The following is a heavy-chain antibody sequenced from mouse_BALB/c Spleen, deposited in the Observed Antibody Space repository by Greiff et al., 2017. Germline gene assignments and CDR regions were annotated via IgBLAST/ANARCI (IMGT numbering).Heavy chain of an antibody. CDR3: ARGCGRFAY. Sequence: EVKLLESGGGLVKPGGSLKLSCAASGFAFSSYDMSWVRQTPEKRLEWVAYISSGGGSTYYPDTVKGRFTISRDNAKNTLYLQMSSLKSDDTAMYYCARGCGRFAYWGQGTLVTVSA. D-gene: IGHD3-1*01. J-gene: IGHJ3*01. V-gene: IGHV5-12-1*01. CDR2: ISSGGGST. CDR1: GFAFSSYD.